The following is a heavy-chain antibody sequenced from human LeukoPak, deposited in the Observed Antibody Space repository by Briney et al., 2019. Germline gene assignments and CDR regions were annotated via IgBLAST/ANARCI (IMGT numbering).Heavy chain of an antibody. J-gene: IGHJ6*02. V-gene: IGHV3-74*01. CDR2: ISSDGSTT. Sequence: PGGSLRLSCAASGFTFSSTMHWVRQAPGKGLVWVSRISSDGSTTRYADSVKGRFTISRDNAKNTLCLQMNSLRAEDTAVYYCARHNHYAMDVWGQGTTVTVSS. D-gene: IGHD1-14*01. CDR1: GFTFSST. CDR3: ARHNHYAMDV.